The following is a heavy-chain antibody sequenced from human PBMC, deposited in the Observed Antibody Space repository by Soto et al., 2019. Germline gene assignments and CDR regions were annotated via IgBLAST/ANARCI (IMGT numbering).Heavy chain of an antibody. CDR3: ARRGYSSSWYYYYYYGMDV. D-gene: IGHD6-13*01. CDR1: GSTFTSYD. J-gene: IGHJ6*02. V-gene: IGHV1-8*01. CDR2: MNPNSGNT. Sequence: QVQLVQSGAEVKKPGASVKVSCKASGSTFTSYDINWVRQATGQGLDWMGWMNPNSGNTGYAQKFQGRATMTRNTSISTAYMELSSRRSEDTAVYYCARRGYSSSWYYYYYYGMDVWGQGTTVTVSS.